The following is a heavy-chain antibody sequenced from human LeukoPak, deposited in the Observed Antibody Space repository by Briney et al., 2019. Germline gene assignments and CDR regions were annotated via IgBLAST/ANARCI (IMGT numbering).Heavy chain of an antibody. Sequence: GGSLRLSCAASGFTFSSYWMSWVRQAPGKGLEWVANIKQDGSEKYYVDSVKGRFTISRDNAKNSLYLQMNSLRAEDTAVYYCAKDHRVYDNSAFLDSWGQGTLVTVSS. CDR3: AKDHRVYDNSAFLDS. CDR2: IKQDGSEK. J-gene: IGHJ4*02. D-gene: IGHD3-22*01. V-gene: IGHV3-7*01. CDR1: GFTFSSYW.